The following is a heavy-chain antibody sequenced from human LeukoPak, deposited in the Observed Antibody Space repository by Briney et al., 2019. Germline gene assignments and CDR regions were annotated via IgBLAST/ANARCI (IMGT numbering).Heavy chain of an antibody. CDR3: ARDYRWGSDPDGMDV. D-gene: IGHD7-27*01. V-gene: IGHV3-21*01. J-gene: IGHJ6*02. CDR1: GLTFSDYS. CDR2: ISSSSSHI. Sequence: PGGSLRLSCAASGLTFSDYSINWVRQAPGKGLEWVSSISSSSSHINYVDSVKGRFTISRDNAKKSVYLQMNSLRAEDTAVYYCARDYRWGSDPDGMDVWGQGTTVTVSS.